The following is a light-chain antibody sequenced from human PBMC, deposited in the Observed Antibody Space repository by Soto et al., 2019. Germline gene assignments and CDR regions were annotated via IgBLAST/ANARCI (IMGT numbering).Light chain of an antibody. CDR2: DAS. J-gene: IGKJ4*01. Sequence: EIVLTQSPATLSLSPRERATLSCRASQSVSSYLAWYQQKPGQAPRLLIYDASNRATGIPARFSGSGSGTDFTPTISSLEPEDFAVYYCQQRSNWPRGLTFGGGTKVEIK. CDR3: QQRSNWPRGLT. V-gene: IGKV3-11*01. CDR1: QSVSSY.